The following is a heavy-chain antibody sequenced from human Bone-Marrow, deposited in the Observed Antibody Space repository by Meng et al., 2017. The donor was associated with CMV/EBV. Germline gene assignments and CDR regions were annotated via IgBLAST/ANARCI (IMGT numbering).Heavy chain of an antibody. CDR2: IKEDGSEK. J-gene: IGHJ4*02. D-gene: IGHD1-26*01. CDR1: GFTYSSFW. CDR3: ARGWSGSYGD. Sequence: GGSLRLSCAASGFTYSSFWMTWVRQAPGKGLEWVANIKEDGSEKYYVDSVKGRFTISRDNAKNSLYLQMNSLRAEDTAVYYCARGWSGSYGDWGRGTLVTVSS. V-gene: IGHV3-7*01.